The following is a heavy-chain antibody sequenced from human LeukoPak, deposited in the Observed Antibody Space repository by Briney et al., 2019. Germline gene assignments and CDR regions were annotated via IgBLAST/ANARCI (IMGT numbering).Heavy chain of an antibody. CDR2: IIPIFGTA. Sequence: SVKVSCKASGGTFSSYAISGVRQAPGQGLEWMGGIIPIFGTATYAQKFQGRVTITADESTSTAYMELSSLRSEDTAVYYCARLLLLAPFHQYYYGMDVWGKGTTVTVSS. CDR1: GGTFSSYA. CDR3: ARLLLLAPFHQYYYGMDV. D-gene: IGHD2-15*01. J-gene: IGHJ6*04. V-gene: IGHV1-69*01.